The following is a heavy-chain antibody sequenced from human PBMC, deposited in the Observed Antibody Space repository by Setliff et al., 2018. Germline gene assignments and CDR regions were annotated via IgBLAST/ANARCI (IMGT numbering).Heavy chain of an antibody. CDR2: INAGNGNT. CDR3: ARDGFEIVVVPAAIYYYYYMDV. CDR1: GYTFTTYT. D-gene: IGHD2-2*01. V-gene: IGHV1-3*01. J-gene: IGHJ6*03. Sequence: GASVKVSCKASGYTFTTYTMNWVRRAPGQGLEWMGWINAGNGNTKYSQKFQGRVTITRDTSASTAYMELSSLRSEDTAVYYCARDGFEIVVVPAAIYYYYYMDVWGKGTTVTVSS.